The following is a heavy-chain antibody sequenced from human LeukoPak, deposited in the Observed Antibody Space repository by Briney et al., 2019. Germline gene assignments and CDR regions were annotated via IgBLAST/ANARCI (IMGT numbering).Heavy chain of an antibody. CDR1: GFTFSSYS. CDR3: ARDRGYCSGGSCYPKNFDY. Sequence: PGGSLRLSCAASGFTFSSYSMNWVRQAPGKGLEWVSSISTSSSYIYYADSVKGRFTISRDNAKNSLYLQMNSLRAEDTAVYYCARDRGYCSGGSCYPKNFDYWGQGTLVTVSS. CDR2: ISTSSSYI. J-gene: IGHJ4*02. V-gene: IGHV3-21*01. D-gene: IGHD2-15*01.